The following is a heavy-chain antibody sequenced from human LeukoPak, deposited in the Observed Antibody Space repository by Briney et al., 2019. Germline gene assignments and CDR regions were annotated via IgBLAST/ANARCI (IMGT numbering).Heavy chain of an antibody. Sequence: PSETLSLTCTVSGGSISSYYWSWIRQPPGKGLEWIGYIYYTGTTNYNPSLKSRVTISMDTSKNQFSLKVSSVTAADTGVYYCASKSTDHGELRFDYWGQGTLVTVSS. J-gene: IGHJ4*02. V-gene: IGHV4-59*01. CDR2: IYYTGTT. CDR3: ASKSTDHGELRFDY. CDR1: GGSISSYY. D-gene: IGHD4-17*01.